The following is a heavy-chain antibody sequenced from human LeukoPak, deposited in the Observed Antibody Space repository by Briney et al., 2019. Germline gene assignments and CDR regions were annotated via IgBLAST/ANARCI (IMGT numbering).Heavy chain of an antibody. D-gene: IGHD2-15*01. V-gene: IGHV1-2*02. CDR1: GYTFTGYY. Sequence: ASVKVSCKASGYTFTGYYMHWVRQAPGQGLEGMGWINPNSGGTNYAQKFQGRVTMTRDTSISTAYMELSRLRSDDTAVYYCARLACSGGSCYLVAAFDYWGQGTLVTVSS. J-gene: IGHJ4*02. CDR2: INPNSGGT. CDR3: ARLACSGGSCYLVAAFDY.